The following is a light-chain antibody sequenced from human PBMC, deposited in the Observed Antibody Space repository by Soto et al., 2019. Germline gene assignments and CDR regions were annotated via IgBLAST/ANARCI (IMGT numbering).Light chain of an antibody. CDR2: GNN. Sequence: QSVLTQPPSASGTPGQRVTISCSGSSSNVGANSVNWYQQVPGTAPKLLIYGNNKRHSGVPDRFTASKSGTSASLAISGLQSEDEATYYCAAWDDRLNGVFGGGTKLTVL. CDR3: AAWDDRLNGV. J-gene: IGLJ3*02. V-gene: IGLV1-44*01. CDR1: SSNVGANS.